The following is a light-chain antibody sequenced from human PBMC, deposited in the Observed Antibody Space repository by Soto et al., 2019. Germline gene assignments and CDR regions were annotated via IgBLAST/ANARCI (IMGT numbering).Light chain of an antibody. J-gene: IGKJ4*01. Sequence: IQLTQSPSSLSASVGDRVTITCRARQGINTFLAWYQQKPGKAPKLLIYAASTLQSGVPSRFSGSGSGTDFTLTISSLKPEDCPVDNGQPRARAPSILDGGTKVDIK. CDR2: AAS. CDR3: QPRARAPSI. CDR1: QGINTF. V-gene: IGKV1-9*01.